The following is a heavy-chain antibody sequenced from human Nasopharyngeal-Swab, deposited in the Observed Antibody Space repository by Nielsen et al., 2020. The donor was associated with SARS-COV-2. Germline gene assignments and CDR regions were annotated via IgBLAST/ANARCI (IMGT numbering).Heavy chain of an antibody. D-gene: IGHD3-16*02. CDR1: GFTFSSYG. J-gene: IGHJ4*02. V-gene: IGHV3-30*18. CDR2: MSYDGHNN. CDR3: AKDQDDYVWGSYRPNFDS. Sequence: GESLKISCAASGFTFSSYGMHWVRQAPGKGLEWVAVMSYDGHNNYYADSVKGRFTISRDNSKNTLYLQMNSLRAEDTAVYFCAKDQDDYVWGSYRPNFDSWGQGTLVTVS.